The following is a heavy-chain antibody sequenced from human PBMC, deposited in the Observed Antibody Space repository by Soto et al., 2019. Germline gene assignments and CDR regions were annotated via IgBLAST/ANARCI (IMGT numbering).Heavy chain of an antibody. D-gene: IGHD6-13*01. CDR3: ARHGGSSWRRGYYYGMDV. V-gene: IGHV4-39*01. CDR1: GGPISSSSYY. J-gene: IGHJ6*02. CDR2: IYYSGST. Sequence: PSETLSLTCTVSGGPISSSSYYWGWIRQPPGKGLEWIGSIYYSGSTYYNPSLKSRVTISVDTSKNQFSLKLSSVTAADTAVYYCARHGGSSWRRGYYYGMDVWGQGTTVTVSS.